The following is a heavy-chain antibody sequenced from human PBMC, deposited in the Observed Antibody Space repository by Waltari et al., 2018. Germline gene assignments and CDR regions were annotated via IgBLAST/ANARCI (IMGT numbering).Heavy chain of an antibody. CDR2: VDYRGGT. Sequence: QLQLQESGPGLVKPSETLSLTCTVSGGSISSSGYYWGWIRQPPGKGLGWIGSVDYRGGTYYNPARRRGVAMSVDTSKNQFSLKVSSVTAADTAVYYCARHESWSGVGNYWGQGALVTVSS. CDR1: GGSISSSGYY. CDR3: ARHESWSGVGNY. D-gene: IGHD3-10*01. V-gene: IGHV4-39*01. J-gene: IGHJ4*02.